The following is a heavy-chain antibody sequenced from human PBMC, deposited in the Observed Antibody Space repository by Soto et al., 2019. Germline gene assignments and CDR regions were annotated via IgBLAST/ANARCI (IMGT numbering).Heavy chain of an antibody. CDR1: GGSISSGGYY. V-gene: IGHV4-31*03. D-gene: IGHD5-18*01. Sequence: TLSLTCTVSGGSISSGGYYWSWMRQHPGKGLEWIGYIYYSGSTYYNPSLKSRVTISVDTSKNQFSLKLSSVTAADTAVYYCARCAGYSYGDYFDYWGQGTLVTVSS. CDR2: IYYSGST. CDR3: ARCAGYSYGDYFDY. J-gene: IGHJ4*02.